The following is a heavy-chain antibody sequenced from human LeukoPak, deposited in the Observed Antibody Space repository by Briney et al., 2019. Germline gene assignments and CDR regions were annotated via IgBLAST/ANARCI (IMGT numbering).Heavy chain of an antibody. Sequence: GGSLRLSCAASGFTFSSYSMNWVRQAPGKGLEWVSSISSSSSYIYHADSVKGRFTISRDNAKNSLYLQMNSLRAEDTAVYYCASVNSSGLWYFDYWGQGTLITVSS. J-gene: IGHJ4*02. CDR2: ISSSSSYI. CDR1: GFTFSSYS. CDR3: ASVNSSGLWYFDY. D-gene: IGHD6-19*01. V-gene: IGHV3-21*01.